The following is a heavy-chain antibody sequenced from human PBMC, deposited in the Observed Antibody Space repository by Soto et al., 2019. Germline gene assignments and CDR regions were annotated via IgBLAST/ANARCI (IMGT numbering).Heavy chain of an antibody. V-gene: IGHV4-59*01. D-gene: IGHD2-15*01. CDR1: GGSISSYY. Sequence: QVQLQESGPGLVKPSETLSLTCTVSGGSISSYYWSWIRQPPGKGLEWIGYNYYSGSTNYNPSLKSRVTISVDTSKNQFSLKLSSVTAADTAVYYCARGPIVVVVAALAFDIWGQGTMVTVSS. CDR3: ARGPIVVVVAALAFDI. CDR2: NYYSGST. J-gene: IGHJ3*02.